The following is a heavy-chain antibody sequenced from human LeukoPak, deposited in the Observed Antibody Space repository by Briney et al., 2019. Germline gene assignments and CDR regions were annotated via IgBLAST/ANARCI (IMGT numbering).Heavy chain of an antibody. J-gene: IGHJ4*02. Sequence: GGSLRLSCAASGFTFNNYGMSWVRQAPGKGLEWVSAISGSGGSTYYAGSVKGRFTISRDNSKSTLYLQMNSLRAEDTAVYYCVKAAREDYAVTTFIDYWGQGTLVTVS. D-gene: IGHD4-17*01. CDR2: ISGSGGST. V-gene: IGHV3-23*01. CDR1: GFTFNNYG. CDR3: VKAAREDYAVTTFIDY.